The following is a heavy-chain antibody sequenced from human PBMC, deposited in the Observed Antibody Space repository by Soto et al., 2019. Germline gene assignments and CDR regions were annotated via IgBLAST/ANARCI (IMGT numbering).Heavy chain of an antibody. D-gene: IGHD1-26*01. CDR1: GNSVNGYY. CDR3: ATKSRYSGSYDY. CDR2: IYYNGDT. V-gene: IGHV4-59*02. Sequence: QVQLQESGPGLLKPSETLSLTCTVSGNSVNGYYWSWIRQPPGQGLEWIADIYYNGDTNYNPSLKSRVTISVEMFKKLFAVKLSSVTGADAAVYYCATKSRYSGSYDYWGQGTLVTVSS. J-gene: IGHJ4*02.